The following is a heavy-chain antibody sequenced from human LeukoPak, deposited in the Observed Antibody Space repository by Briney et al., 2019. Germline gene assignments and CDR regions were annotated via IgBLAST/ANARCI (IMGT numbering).Heavy chain of an antibody. CDR1: GFTFSSYS. CDR3: AKVLLRYFDWSYFDY. J-gene: IGHJ4*02. Sequence: GGSLRLSCAASGFTFSSYSMNWVRQAPGKGLEWVSYISSSSSTIYYADSVKGRFTISRDNSKNTLYLQMNSLRAEDTAVYYCAKVLLRYFDWSYFDYWGQGTLVTVSS. V-gene: IGHV3-48*01. CDR2: ISSSSSTI. D-gene: IGHD3-9*01.